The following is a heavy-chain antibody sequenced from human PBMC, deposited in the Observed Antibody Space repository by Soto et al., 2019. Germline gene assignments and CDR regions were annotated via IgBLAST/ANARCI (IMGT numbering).Heavy chain of an antibody. J-gene: IGHJ6*02. CDR3: ARVTRVYGSGMDGGMDV. V-gene: IGHV4-31*03. CDR2: IYYSGST. Sequence: QVQLQESGPGLVKPSQTLSLTCTVSGGSISSGGYYWSWIRQHPGKGLEWIGYIYYSGSTYYNPSLKSRVTISVDTSKNQFSLKLSSVTAADTAVYYCARVTRVYGSGMDGGMDVWGQGTTVTVSS. CDR1: GGSISSGGYY. D-gene: IGHD3-10*01.